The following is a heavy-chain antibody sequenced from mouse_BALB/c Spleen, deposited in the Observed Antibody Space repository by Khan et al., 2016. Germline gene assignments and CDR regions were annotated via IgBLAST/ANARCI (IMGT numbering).Heavy chain of an antibody. Sequence: EVELVESGGGLVQPGGSLKLSCAASGFSFSNYAMSWVRQTPEKRLEWVAYISCGGSPYYPNSVKGRITISRDNARNLLYLQMSSLRSEDTAMYYCTRSRYGSSYVEWFAYWGQGTLVTVSA. D-gene: IGHD1-1*01. CDR1: GFSFSNYA. V-gene: IGHV5-6-5*01. J-gene: IGHJ3*01. CDR2: ISCGGSP. CDR3: TRSRYGSSYVEWFAY.